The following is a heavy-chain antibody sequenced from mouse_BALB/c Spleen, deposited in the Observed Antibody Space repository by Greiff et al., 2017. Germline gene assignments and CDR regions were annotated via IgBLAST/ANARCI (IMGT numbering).Heavy chain of an antibody. CDR2: ISDGGSYT. J-gene: IGHJ3*01. Sequence: EVKLMESGGGLVKPGGSLKLSCAASGFTFSDYYMYWVRQTPEKRLEWVATISDGGSYTYYPDSVKGRFTISRDNAKNNLYLQMSSLKSEDTAMYYCARSSTMITECAYWGQGTLVTVSA. D-gene: IGHD2-4*01. V-gene: IGHV5-4*02. CDR1: GFTFSDYY. CDR3: ARSSTMITECAY.